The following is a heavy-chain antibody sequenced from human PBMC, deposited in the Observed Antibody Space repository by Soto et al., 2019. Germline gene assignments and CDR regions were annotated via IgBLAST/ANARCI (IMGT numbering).Heavy chain of an antibody. J-gene: IGHJ4*02. CDR1: GGSISSSSYY. CDR2: IYYSGST. CDR3: ARHVIGDGKYYFDY. Sequence: SETLSLTCTVSGGSISSSSYYWGWIRQPPGKGLEWIGSIYYSGSTYYNPSLKSRVTISVDTSKNQFSLKLSSVTAADTAVYYCARHVIGDGKYYFDYWGQGTLVTVSS. D-gene: IGHD2-21*02. V-gene: IGHV4-39*01.